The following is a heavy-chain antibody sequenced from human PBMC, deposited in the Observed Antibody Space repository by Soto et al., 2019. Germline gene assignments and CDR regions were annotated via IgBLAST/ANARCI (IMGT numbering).Heavy chain of an antibody. V-gene: IGHV4-4*02. CDR1: GGSISSSNW. J-gene: IGHJ6*02. CDR3: ARDVRDIVVVVAATHSYYYGMDV. D-gene: IGHD2-15*01. Sequence: PSETLSLTCAVSGGSISSSNWWSWVRQPPGKGLEGIGEIYHSGSTNYNPSLKSRVTISVDKSKNQFSLKLSCVTAADTAVYYCARDVRDIVVVVAATHSYYYGMDVWGQGSTVTVSS. CDR2: IYHSGST.